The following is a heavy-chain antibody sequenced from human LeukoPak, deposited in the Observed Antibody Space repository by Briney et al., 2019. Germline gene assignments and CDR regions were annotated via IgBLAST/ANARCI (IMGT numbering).Heavy chain of an antibody. CDR1: GGSFSGYY. J-gene: IGHJ4*02. D-gene: IGHD5-24*01. V-gene: IGHV4-34*01. Sequence: MPSETLSLSCGVYGGSFSGYYWSWIRQPPGKGLEWIGEINPRGSTNSNPSLKSRVILSADTSKNQFSLTLNSVTAADTAVYYCARRRLGYYFDYWGQGTLVTVSS. CDR3: ARRRLGYYFDY. CDR2: INPRGST.